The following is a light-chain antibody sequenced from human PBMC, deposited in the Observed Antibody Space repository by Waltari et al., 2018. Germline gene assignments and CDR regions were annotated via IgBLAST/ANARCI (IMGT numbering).Light chain of an antibody. Sequence: QSALTQPASVSGSPGQSITISCIGTSSDVGGYNYVSWYQQHPGKAPKVMIYDVSNRPQGVSNRFSGSKSGNTASLTISGLQAEDEADYYCSSYTSGNTVIFGGGTKLTVL. CDR3: SSYTSGNTVI. CDR1: SSDVGGYNY. CDR2: DVS. V-gene: IGLV2-14*03. J-gene: IGLJ2*01.